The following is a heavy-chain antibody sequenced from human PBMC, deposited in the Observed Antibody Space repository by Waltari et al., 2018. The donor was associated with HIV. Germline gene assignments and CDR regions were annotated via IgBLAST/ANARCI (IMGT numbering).Heavy chain of an antibody. CDR2: FDPEDGET. CDR1: GYTLTELS. Sequence: QVQLVQSGAEVKKPGASVKVSCRVSGYTLTELSMHWVRPAPGKGLEWMGGFDPEDGETIYAQKCQGRVTMTEDTSTDTAYMELSSLRSEDTAVYYCATANYYGSGSYLNYWGQGTLVTVSS. CDR3: ATANYYGSGSYLNY. J-gene: IGHJ4*02. D-gene: IGHD3-10*01. V-gene: IGHV1-24*01.